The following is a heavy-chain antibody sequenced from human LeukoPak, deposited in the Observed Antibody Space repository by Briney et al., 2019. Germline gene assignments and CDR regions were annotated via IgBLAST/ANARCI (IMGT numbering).Heavy chain of an antibody. CDR1: GYTFTGYY. CDR2: INTNTGNP. V-gene: IGHV7-4-1*02. CDR3: ADGVSGLLSY. D-gene: IGHD6-19*01. J-gene: IGHJ4*02. Sequence: ASVKVSCKASGYTFTGYYMHWVRQAPGQGLEWMGWINTNTGNPTYAQGFTGRFVFSLDTSVSTAYLQISSLKAEDTAVYYCADGVSGLLSYWGQGTLVTVSS.